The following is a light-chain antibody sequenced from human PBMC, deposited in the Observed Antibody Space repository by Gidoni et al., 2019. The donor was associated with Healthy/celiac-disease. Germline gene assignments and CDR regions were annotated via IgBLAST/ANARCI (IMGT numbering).Light chain of an antibody. CDR3: SSYTSSSTRGV. CDR1: SIDVGGYNY. J-gene: IGLJ1*01. CDR2: DVS. V-gene: IGLV2-14*01. Sequence: QSALTQPASVSGSPGQSSTISCTGTSIDVGGYNYVSWYQQHPGKAPKLMIYDVSKRPSGVSNRFSGSKSGTTASLTISGLHAEDEADYYCSSYTSSSTRGVFGTGTKVTVL.